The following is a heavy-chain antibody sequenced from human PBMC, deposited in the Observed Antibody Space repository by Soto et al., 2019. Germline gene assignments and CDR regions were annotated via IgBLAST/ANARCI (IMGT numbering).Heavy chain of an antibody. CDR2: VYPGDSDT. V-gene: IGHV5-51*01. CDR1: GYSFTSYW. Sequence: PGESLKISCKGSGYSFTSYWIGWVRQMPGKGLEWMGIVYPGDSDTRYSPSSQGQVTISADKSISTAYLQWSSLKASDTAMYYCARFSALTTVANDAFDIWGQGTMVTVSS. D-gene: IGHD4-17*01. J-gene: IGHJ3*02. CDR3: ARFSALTTVANDAFDI.